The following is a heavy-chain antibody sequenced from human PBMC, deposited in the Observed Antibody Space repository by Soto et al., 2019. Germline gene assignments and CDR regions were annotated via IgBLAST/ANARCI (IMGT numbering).Heavy chain of an antibody. V-gene: IGHV3-9*01. CDR3: AKGFCSSAKCYTYSYMDV. J-gene: IGHJ6*03. D-gene: IGHD2-2*01. CDR2: VSWNSGTV. Sequence: EVQLVESGGTLVQPGRSLRLSCAASGFSFDEYAMHWVRQVPGKGLERVSGVSWNSGTVGYGDSVKGRFTISRDNDKNSLYLQMNSFRAEDTAMYYCAKGFCSSAKCYTYSYMDVWGKGTAVTVSS. CDR1: GFSFDEYA.